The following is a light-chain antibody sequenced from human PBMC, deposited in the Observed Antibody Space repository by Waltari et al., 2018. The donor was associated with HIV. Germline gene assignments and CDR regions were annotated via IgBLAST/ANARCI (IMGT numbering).Light chain of an antibody. CDR2: EGS. CDR1: SSDVGSYNL. CDR3: CSYAGNSTFVV. Sequence: QSALTQPASVSGSPGQSITISCTGTSSDVGSYNLVSWYQQHPGKAPNLMIYEGSKRPSGVSNRFSGSKSGNTASLTISGLQAEDETDYYCCSYAGNSTFVVFGGGTKLTVL. V-gene: IGLV2-23*03. J-gene: IGLJ2*01.